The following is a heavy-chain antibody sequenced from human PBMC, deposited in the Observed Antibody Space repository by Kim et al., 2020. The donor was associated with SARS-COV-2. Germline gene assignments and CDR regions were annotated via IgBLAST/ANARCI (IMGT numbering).Heavy chain of an antibody. CDR2: ISSSGSTI. J-gene: IGHJ6*02. D-gene: IGHD3-22*01. CDR3: ARDHPRSLYYYDSSGSYMDV. CDR1: GFTFSSYE. V-gene: IGHV3-48*03. Sequence: GGSLRLSCAASGFTFSSYEMNWVRQAPGKGLEWVSYISSSGSTIYYADSVKGRFTISRDNAKNSLYLQMNSLRAEDTAVYYCARDHPRSLYYYDSSGSYMDVWGQGTTVTVSS.